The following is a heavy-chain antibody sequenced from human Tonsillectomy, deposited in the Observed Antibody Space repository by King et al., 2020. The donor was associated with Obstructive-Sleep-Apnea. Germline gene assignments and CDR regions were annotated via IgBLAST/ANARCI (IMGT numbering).Heavy chain of an antibody. D-gene: IGHD6-19*01. CDR2: IYHSGST. CDR1: GGSISSSNW. Sequence: QLQESGPGLVKPSGTLSLTCAVSGGSISSSNWGSWVRQPPGKGLEWIGEIYHSGSTNYNPSLQSRVTISVDKSKNQFSLKLSSVTAADTAVYYCARGARGWYDYWYFDLWGRGTLVTVSS. V-gene: IGHV4-4*02. J-gene: IGHJ2*01. CDR3: ARGARGWYDYWYFDL.